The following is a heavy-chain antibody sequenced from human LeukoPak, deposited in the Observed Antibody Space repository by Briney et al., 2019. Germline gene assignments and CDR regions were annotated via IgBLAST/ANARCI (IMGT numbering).Heavy chain of an antibody. D-gene: IGHD1-26*01. CDR3: ARGGSRYYYMDV. CDR2: LYSGGST. J-gene: IGHJ6*03. CDR1: GFTVSSNY. Sequence: PGGSLRLSCAASGFTVSSNYMSWVRQAPGKGLEWVSVLYSGGSTYYADSVRGRFTISRDNSKNTLYLQMNSLRAEDTAVYYRARGGSRYYYMDVWGKGTSVTISS. V-gene: IGHV3-66*01.